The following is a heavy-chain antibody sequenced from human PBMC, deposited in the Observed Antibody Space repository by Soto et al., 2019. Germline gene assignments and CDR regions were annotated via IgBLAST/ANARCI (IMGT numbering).Heavy chain of an antibody. CDR2: INAGNGNT. CDR1: GYTFTSYA. Sequence: AXVKVSCKASGYTFTSYAMHWVRQAPGQRLEWMGWINAGNGNTKYSQKFQGRVTITRDTSASTAYMELSSLRSEDTAVYYCASSSGYDYWFDPWGQGTLVTVSS. CDR3: ASSSGYDYWFDP. D-gene: IGHD5-12*01. J-gene: IGHJ5*02. V-gene: IGHV1-3*01.